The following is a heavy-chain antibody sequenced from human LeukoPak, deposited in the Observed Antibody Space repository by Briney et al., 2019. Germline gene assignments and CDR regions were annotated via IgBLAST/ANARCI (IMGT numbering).Heavy chain of an antibody. CDR3: ARASPYYYDSSGYSDFDY. J-gene: IGHJ4*02. CDR1: GYTFTGYY. Sequence: GASVKVSCKASGYTFTGYYMHWVRQAPGQGLEWMGWINPNSGGTNYAQKFQGRVTMTRDTSISTAYMELSRLRSDDTAVYYCARASPYYYDSSGYSDFDYWGQGTLVTVSS. CDR2: INPNSGGT. V-gene: IGHV1-2*02. D-gene: IGHD3-22*01.